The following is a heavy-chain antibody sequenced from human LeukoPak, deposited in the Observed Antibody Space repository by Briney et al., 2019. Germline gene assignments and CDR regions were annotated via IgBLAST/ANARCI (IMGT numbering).Heavy chain of an antibody. CDR1: GYTFTSYG. J-gene: IGHJ3*02. CDR3: ARGTLFGYCSSTSCYGNAFDI. V-gene: IGHV1-18*01. D-gene: IGHD2-2*01. Sequence: ASVKVSCKASGYTFTSYGISWVRQAPGQGLEWMGWISAYNGNTNYAQKLQGRVIMTADTSTSTAYMELRSLRSDDTAVYYCARGTLFGYCSSTSCYGNAFDIWGQGTMVTVSS. CDR2: ISAYNGNT.